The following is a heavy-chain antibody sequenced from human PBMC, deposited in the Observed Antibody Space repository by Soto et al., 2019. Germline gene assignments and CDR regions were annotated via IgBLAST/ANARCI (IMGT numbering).Heavy chain of an antibody. CDR3: ASAEFGGVETPAP. CDR2: ISAYNGNT. V-gene: IGHV1-18*01. CDR1: GYTFASYG. D-gene: IGHD3-3*01. Sequence: GASVKVSCKASGYTFASYGIRWVRQAPGQGLEWMGWISAYNGNTNYAQKLQGRVTMTTDTSTSTAYMELRSLRSDDTAVYYCASAEFGGVETPAPWGQGTLVPVSS. J-gene: IGHJ5*02.